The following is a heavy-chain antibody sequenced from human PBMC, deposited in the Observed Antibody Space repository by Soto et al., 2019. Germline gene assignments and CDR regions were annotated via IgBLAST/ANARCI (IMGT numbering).Heavy chain of an antibody. D-gene: IGHD3-10*01. CDR2: IYYSGST. CDR1: GGSISSYY. J-gene: IGHJ6*02. CDR3: ARDAPLLWFGELAYYGMDV. V-gene: IGHV4-59*01. Sequence: SETLSLTCTVSGGSISSYYWSWIRQPPGKGLEWIGYIYYSGSTNYNPSLKSRVTISVDTSKNQFSLKLSSVTAADTAVYYCARDAPLLWFGELAYYGMDVWGQGTTVTVSS.